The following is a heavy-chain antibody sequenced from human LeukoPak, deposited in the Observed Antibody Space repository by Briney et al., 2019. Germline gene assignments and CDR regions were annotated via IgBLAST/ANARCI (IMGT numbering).Heavy chain of an antibody. CDR3: ARDREEYYYGMDV. Sequence: ASVKVSCKASGYTFTSYDINWVRQATGQGLEWMGIINPSGGSTSYAQKFQGRVTMTRDTSTSTVYMELSSLRSEDTAVYYCARDREEYYYGMDVWGQGTTVTVSS. CDR2: INPSGGST. J-gene: IGHJ6*02. CDR1: GYTFTSYD. V-gene: IGHV1-46*01.